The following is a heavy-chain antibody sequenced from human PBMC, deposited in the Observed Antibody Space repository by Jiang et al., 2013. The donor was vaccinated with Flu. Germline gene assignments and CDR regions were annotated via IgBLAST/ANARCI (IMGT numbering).Heavy chain of an antibody. CDR2: INHSGST. V-gene: IGHV4-34*01. CDR1: GGSFSGYY. Sequence: TCAVYGGSFSGYYWSWIRQPPGKGLEWIGEINHSGSTNYNPSLKSRVTISVDTSKNQFSLKLSSVTAADTAVYYCASYGSGSYYPYFDYWGQGTLVTVSS. D-gene: IGHD3-10*01. J-gene: IGHJ4*02. CDR3: ASYGSGSYYPYFDY.